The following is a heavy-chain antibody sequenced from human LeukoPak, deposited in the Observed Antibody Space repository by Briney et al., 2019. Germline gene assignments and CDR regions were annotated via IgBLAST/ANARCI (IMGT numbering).Heavy chain of an antibody. CDR2: ISYDGSNK. D-gene: IGHD2-2*01. CDR3: AKEQLGYCSTSCSRIID. CDR1: GFTFSSYG. J-gene: IGHJ4*02. V-gene: IGHV3-30*18. Sequence: PGGSLRLSCAASGFTFSSYGMHWVRQAPGKGLEWVAVISYDGSNKYYADSVKGRFTISRDNSKNTLYLQMNSLRAEDTAVYYCAKEQLGYCSTSCSRIIDWGQGTLVTVSS.